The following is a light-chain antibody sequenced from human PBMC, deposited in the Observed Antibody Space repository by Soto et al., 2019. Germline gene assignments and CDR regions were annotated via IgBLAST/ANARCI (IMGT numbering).Light chain of an antibody. CDR1: QSVSSSN. CDR3: QQYNEWPPFT. CDR2: AAS. Sequence: EIVLTQSPGTLSLSPGERATLSCSASQSVSSSNLAWYQQKPGQAPRLVIYAASTRATGIPDRFSGSVSGTEFTLTISSLQSEDFAVYYCQQYNEWPPFTFGQGTKVDIK. J-gene: IGKJ1*01. V-gene: IGKV3-15*01.